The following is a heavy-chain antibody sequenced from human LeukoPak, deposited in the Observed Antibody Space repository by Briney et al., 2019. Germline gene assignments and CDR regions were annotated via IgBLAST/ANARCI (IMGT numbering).Heavy chain of an antibody. V-gene: IGHV1-24*01. J-gene: IGHJ4*02. CDR3: ATVRRGWPLFDY. Sequence: GASVKVSCKVSGYTLTALSMHWVRQAPGKGLEWMGGFDPEDGETIYAQKFQGRVTMTEDTSTDTAYMELSSLRSEDTAVYYCATVRRGWPLFDYWGQGTLVTVSS. D-gene: IGHD5-24*01. CDR1: GYTLTALS. CDR2: FDPEDGET.